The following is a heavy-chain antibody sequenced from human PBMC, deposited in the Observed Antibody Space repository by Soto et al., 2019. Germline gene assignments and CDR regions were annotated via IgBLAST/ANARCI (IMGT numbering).Heavy chain of an antibody. V-gene: IGHV1-3*01. CDR3: ARESAGTTGWFDP. Sequence: ASVKVSCKASGYTFTSYAMHWVRQAPGQRLEWMGWINAGNGNTKYSQKFQGRVTITRDTSASTAYMELSGLRSEDTAVYYCARESAGTTGWFDPWGQGTLVTVSS. CDR1: GYTFTSYA. CDR2: INAGNGNT. J-gene: IGHJ5*02. D-gene: IGHD1-1*01.